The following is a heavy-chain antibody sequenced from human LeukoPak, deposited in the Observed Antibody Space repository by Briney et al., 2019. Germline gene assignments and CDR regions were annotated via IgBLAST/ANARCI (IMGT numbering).Heavy chain of an antibody. CDR1: GGSVSGYY. D-gene: IGHD3-3*01. CDR3: ARMSYDRTGEGRANLYYYYMAV. V-gene: IGHV4-4*07. J-gene: IGHJ6*03. CDR2: IYRTGST. Sequence: SETLSLTCTVSGGSVSGYYCSWIRQPAGKGLEWIGRIYRTGSTDYNASLKSRVTMSVDTSKNQFSLKLSSVTAADTAVYYCARMSYDRTGEGRANLYYYYMAVWGKGTTVTVSS.